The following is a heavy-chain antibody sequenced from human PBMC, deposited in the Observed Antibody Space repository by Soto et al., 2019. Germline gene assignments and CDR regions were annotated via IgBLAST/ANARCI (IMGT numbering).Heavy chain of an antibody. CDR1: GGSISSGGYS. CDR3: ARGGTYGDYDDY. J-gene: IGHJ4*02. CDR2: IYHSGST. V-gene: IGHV4-30-2*01. Sequence: SETLSLTCAVSGGSISSGGYSWSWIRQPPGKGLEWIGYIYHSGSTYYNPSLKSRVTISVDRSKNQFSLKLSSVTAADTAVYYCARGGTYGDYDDYWGQGTLVTAPQ. D-gene: IGHD4-17*01.